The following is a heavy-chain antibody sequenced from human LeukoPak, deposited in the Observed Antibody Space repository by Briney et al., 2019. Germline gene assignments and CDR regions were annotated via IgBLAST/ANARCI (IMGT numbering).Heavy chain of an antibody. CDR2: MNPNSGNT. Sequence: GASLKLSCKASGYTFTSCDINWVRQAPGQRLEWMGWMNPNSGNTGYGKSFQGRITMTRDISIGTAYIELSNLTSEATAIYCCTRGSSGRRDNWGQGTLVTVSA. CDR1: GYTFTSCD. CDR3: TRGSSGRRDN. V-gene: IGHV1-8*01. D-gene: IGHD6-19*01. J-gene: IGHJ4*02.